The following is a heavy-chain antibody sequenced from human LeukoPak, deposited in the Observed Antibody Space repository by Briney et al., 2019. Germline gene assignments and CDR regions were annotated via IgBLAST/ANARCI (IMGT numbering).Heavy chain of an antibody. V-gene: IGHV3-21*01. CDR1: GFTFTNYA. CDR3: ARDGGPLERYYYGSGSASPFDY. D-gene: IGHD3-10*01. J-gene: IGHJ4*02. Sequence: GGSLRLSCEASGFTFTNYAMNWVRQAPGKGLEWVSSISSSSSYIYYADSVKGRFTISRDNAKNSLYLQMNSLRAEDTAVYYCARDGGPLERYYYGSGSASPFDYWGQGTLVTVSS. CDR2: ISSSSSYI.